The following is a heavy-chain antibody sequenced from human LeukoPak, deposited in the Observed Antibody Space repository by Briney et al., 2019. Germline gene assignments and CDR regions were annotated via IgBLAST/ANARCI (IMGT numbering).Heavy chain of an antibody. V-gene: IGHV1-46*01. CDR1: GYTFTGYY. CDR3: ARGTNDFWSGYSYGMDV. CDR2: INPSGGST. J-gene: IGHJ6*02. D-gene: IGHD3-3*01. Sequence: ASVKVSCKASGYTFTGYYMHWVRQAPGQGPEWMGIINPSGGSTSYAQKFQGRVTMTRDTSTSTVYMELSSLRSEDTAVYYCARGTNDFWSGYSYGMDVWGQGTTVTVSS.